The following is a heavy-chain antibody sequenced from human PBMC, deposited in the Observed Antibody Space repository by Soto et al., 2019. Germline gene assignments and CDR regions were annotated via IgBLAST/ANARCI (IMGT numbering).Heavy chain of an antibody. J-gene: IGHJ4*02. CDR1: GYTFTSYA. Sequence: VASVKVSCKASGYTFTSYAMHWVRQAPGQRLEWMGWINAGNGNTKYSQKFQGRVTITRDTSASTAYMELSSLRSEDTAVYYCARDPLKWELLPFDYWGQGTLVTSPQ. V-gene: IGHV1-3*01. CDR3: ARDPLKWELLPFDY. D-gene: IGHD1-26*01. CDR2: INAGNGNT.